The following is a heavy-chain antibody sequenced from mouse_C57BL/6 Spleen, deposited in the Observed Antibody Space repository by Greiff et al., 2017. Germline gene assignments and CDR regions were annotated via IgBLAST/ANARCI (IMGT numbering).Heavy chain of an antibody. J-gene: IGHJ2*01. CDR1: GFTFSSYA. CDR2: ISDGGSYT. V-gene: IGHV5-4*01. CDR3: ARDAPFITTVVDYFDY. Sequence: EVKLVESGGGLVKPGGSLKLSCAASGFTFSSYAMSWVRQTPEKRLEWVATISDGGSYTYYPDNVKGRFTISRDNAKNNLYLQMSHLKSEDTAMYSCARDAPFITTVVDYFDYWGQGTTLTVSS. D-gene: IGHD1-1*01.